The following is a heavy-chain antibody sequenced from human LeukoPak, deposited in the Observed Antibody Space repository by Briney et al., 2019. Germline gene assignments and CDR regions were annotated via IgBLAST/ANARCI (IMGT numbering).Heavy chain of an antibody. CDR2: IDPSDSYT. V-gene: IGHV5-10-1*01. D-gene: IGHD3-10*01. Sequence: RGESLKISCKGSGYSFTSYWISWVRQMPGKGLEWMGRIDPSDSYTNYSPSFQGHVTISADKSISTAYLQWSSLKASDTAMYYCARSVNYGSGSYYPNFDYWGQRTLVTVSS. J-gene: IGHJ4*02. CDR3: ARSVNYGSGSYYPNFDY. CDR1: GYSFTSYW.